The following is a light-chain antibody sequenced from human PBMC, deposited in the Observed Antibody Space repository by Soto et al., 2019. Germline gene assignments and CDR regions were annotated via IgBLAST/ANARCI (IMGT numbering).Light chain of an antibody. CDR2: DAS. J-gene: IGKJ2*03. V-gene: IGKV1-39*01. CDR3: QQSYSTPLS. CDR1: QGISSY. Sequence: DIQLTQSPSSLSTSVGDRVTITCRASQGISSYLNWYQQKPGTAPNLLIYDASSLQSGVPSRFSGIGSGTDFTLTISSLQPEDFGTFYCQQSYSTPLSFGQGTKLEIK.